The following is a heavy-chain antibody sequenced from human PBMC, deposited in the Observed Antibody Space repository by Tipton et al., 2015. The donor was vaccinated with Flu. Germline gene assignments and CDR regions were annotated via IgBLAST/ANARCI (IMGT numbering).Heavy chain of an antibody. CDR1: GFAFSSYE. V-gene: IGHV3-48*03. CDR2: INPSGTTR. J-gene: IGHJ4*02. CDR3: ARGFIRLCDY. Sequence: SLRLSCPASGFAFSSYEMNWVRQAPGKGLEWVSFINPSGTTRYYADSVKGRFTISRDNAENSLYLQMNSLRAEDTAVYYCARGFIRLCDYWGQGTLVTVSS. D-gene: IGHD3-16*01.